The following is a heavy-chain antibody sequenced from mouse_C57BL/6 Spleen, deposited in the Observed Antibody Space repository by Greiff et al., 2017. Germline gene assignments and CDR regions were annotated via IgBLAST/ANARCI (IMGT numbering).Heavy chain of an antibody. D-gene: IGHD1-1*01. CDR2: IYPGDGDT. Sequence: VKLMESGPELVKPGASVKISCKASGYAFSSSWMNWVKQRPGKGLEWIGRIYPGDGDTNYNGKFKGKATLTADKSSSTAYMQLSSLTSEDSAVYFCARSGYYGSTPYFDYWGQGTTLTVSS. J-gene: IGHJ2*01. V-gene: IGHV1-82*01. CDR1: GYAFSSSW. CDR3: ARSGYYGSTPYFDY.